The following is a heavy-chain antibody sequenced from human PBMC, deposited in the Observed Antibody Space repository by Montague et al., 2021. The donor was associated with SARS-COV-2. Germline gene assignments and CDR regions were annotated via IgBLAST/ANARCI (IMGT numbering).Heavy chain of an antibody. Sequence: SLRLSCAASGFTFTSYGMAWVRQAPGKGLEWVSVITVSGAGTYYAESVEGRFTISRDHSRNTLFLQMNSLRAEDTAVYYCAKRGSYSFDYWGQGTLVTVSS. CDR1: GFTFTSYG. D-gene: IGHD1-26*01. CDR3: AKRGSYSFDY. V-gene: IGHV3-23*01. CDR2: ITVSGAGT. J-gene: IGHJ4*02.